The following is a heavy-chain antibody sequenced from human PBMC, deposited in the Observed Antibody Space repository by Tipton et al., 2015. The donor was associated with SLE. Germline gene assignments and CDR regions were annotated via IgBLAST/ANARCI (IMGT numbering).Heavy chain of an antibody. CDR2: INSDESSR. CDR3: ARDRTTAYYYYFYMDV. J-gene: IGHJ6*03. D-gene: IGHD1/OR15-1a*01. Sequence: SLRLSCAASGFTFSSYWMHWVRQAPGKGLVWVSRINSDESSRSYADSVKGRFTISRDNAKNTLYLQMNSLRAEDTAVYYCARDRTTAYYYYFYMDVWGKGTPVTVSS. CDR1: GFTFSSYW. V-gene: IGHV3-74*01.